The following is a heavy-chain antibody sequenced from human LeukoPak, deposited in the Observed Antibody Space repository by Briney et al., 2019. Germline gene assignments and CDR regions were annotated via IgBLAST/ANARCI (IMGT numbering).Heavy chain of an antibody. CDR2: IIPMFGTA. V-gene: IGHV1-69*13. J-gene: IGHJ6*03. D-gene: IGHD5-12*01. CDR3: ATRGYSGYDYDYYYYYMDV. Sequence: SVKVSCKASGGTFNSYVVSWVRQAPGQGLEWMGGIIPMFGTANYAQKFQGRVTITADESTSTAYMELSSLRSEDTAVYYCATRGYSGYDYDYYYYYMDVWGKGTTVTISS. CDR1: GGTFNSYV.